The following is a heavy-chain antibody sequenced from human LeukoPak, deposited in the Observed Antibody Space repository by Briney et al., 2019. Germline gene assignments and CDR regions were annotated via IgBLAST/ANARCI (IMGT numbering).Heavy chain of an antibody. CDR3: ARNYDFWTDFDY. CDR2: IYRSGST. CDR1: GYSISSGYF. V-gene: IGHV4-38-2*02. D-gene: IGHD3-3*01. Sequence: SETLSLTCTVSGYSISSGYFWGWIRQPPGKGLEWIGAIYRSGSTYYNPSLKSRVTISLDTSTNQFSLKLSSVTAADTAVYYCARNYDFWTDFDYWGQGTLVTVSS. J-gene: IGHJ4*02.